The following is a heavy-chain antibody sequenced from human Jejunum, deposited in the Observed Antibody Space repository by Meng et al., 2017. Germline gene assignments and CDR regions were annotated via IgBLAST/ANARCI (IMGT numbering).Heavy chain of an antibody. Sequence: GGSLRLSCAASGFTFDEYAMHWVRQAPGKGLEWVSLISWNGGSTYYADSVKGRFTISRDNSKNSLYLQMYGLRAADSALYSCAKASQSKNNYYGMDVWGQGTTVTVSS. D-gene: IGHD4-11*01. CDR3: AKASQSKNNYYGMDV. CDR1: GFTFDEYA. J-gene: IGHJ6*02. V-gene: IGHV3-43D*03. CDR2: ISWNGGST.